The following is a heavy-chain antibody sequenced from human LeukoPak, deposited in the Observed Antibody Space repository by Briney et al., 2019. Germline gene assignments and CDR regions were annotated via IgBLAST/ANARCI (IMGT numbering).Heavy chain of an antibody. J-gene: IGHJ4*02. CDR1: GFTFSSYG. CDR3: ARGPGRDGYNSDFDY. D-gene: IGHD5-24*01. CDR2: IRYDGSNK. V-gene: IGHV3-30*02. Sequence: GGSLGLSCAASGFTFSSYGMHWVRQAPGKGLEWVAFIRYDGSNKYYADSVKGRFTISRDNSKNTLYLQMNSLRAEDTAVYYCARGPGRDGYNSDFDYWGQGTLVTVSS.